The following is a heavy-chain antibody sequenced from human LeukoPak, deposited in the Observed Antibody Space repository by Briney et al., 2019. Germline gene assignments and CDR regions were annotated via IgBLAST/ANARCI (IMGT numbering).Heavy chain of an antibody. CDR1: GFTFSGSA. V-gene: IGHV3-73*01. J-gene: IGHJ4*02. Sequence: GGSLRLSCAASGFTFSGSAMHWVRQASGKGLEWVGRIRSKPNSYATAYAALVKGRFTISRDDSKNTAYLQMNSLKTEDTAVYYCTTREDTAMVAFDYWGQGTLVTVSS. CDR3: TTREDTAMVAFDY. D-gene: IGHD5-18*01. CDR2: IRSKPNSYAT.